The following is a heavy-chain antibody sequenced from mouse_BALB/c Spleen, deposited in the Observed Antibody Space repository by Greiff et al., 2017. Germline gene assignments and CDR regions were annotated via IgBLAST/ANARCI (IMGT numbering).Heavy chain of an antibody. J-gene: IGHJ3*01. V-gene: IGHV5-12-1*01. Sequence: EVKLVESGGGLVKPGGSLKLSCAASGFAFSSYDMSWVRQTPEKRLEWVAYISSGCGSTYYPDTVKGRLTISRDNAKITLYLQMSSLKSEDTAMYYCARHEEDTPEGAWFAYWGQGTLVTVSA. CDR2: ISSGCGST. CDR1: GFAFSSYD. CDR3: ARHEEDTPEGAWFAY.